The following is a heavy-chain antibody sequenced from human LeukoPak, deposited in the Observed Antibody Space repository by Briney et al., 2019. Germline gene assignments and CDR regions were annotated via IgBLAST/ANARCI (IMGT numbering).Heavy chain of an antibody. J-gene: IGHJ5*02. Sequence: GGCLRLSCSAHVFNLSSYGIHSGRQTRAKGVGRVAFTRCDGSNKYYADSVRGRFIISRDNSKNTLSLKTNCLRAEDTAVYYCARGYGSSGWYSAPGYNWFDPWGQGTLVTVSS. CDR3: ARGYGSSGWYSAPGYNWFDP. CDR1: VFNLSSYG. CDR2: TRCDGSNK. V-gene: IGHV3-30*02. D-gene: IGHD6-19*01.